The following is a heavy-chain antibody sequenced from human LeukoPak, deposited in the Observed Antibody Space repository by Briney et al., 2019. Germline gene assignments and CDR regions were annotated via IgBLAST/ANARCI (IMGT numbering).Heavy chain of an antibody. Sequence: GGSLRLSCAASGFTFSSYWMSWVRQAPGKGLEWVANIKQDGSEKYYVDSVKGRFTISRDNAKNSLYLQMNSLRAEDTAVYYCENDDYYDSSGYYSHDAFDIWGRGTMVTVSS. V-gene: IGHV3-7*01. D-gene: IGHD3-22*01. CDR1: GFTFSSYW. CDR3: ENDDYYDSSGYYSHDAFDI. CDR2: IKQDGSEK. J-gene: IGHJ3*02.